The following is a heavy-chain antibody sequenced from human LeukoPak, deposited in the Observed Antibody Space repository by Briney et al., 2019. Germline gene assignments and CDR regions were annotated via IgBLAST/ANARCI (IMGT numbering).Heavy chain of an antibody. D-gene: IGHD1-1*01. CDR3: TRDTRGTIGTTTLDY. J-gene: IGHJ4*02. V-gene: IGHV3-74*01. CDR1: GFTFSSYW. Sequence: GGSLRLSCVASGFTFSSYWMHWVRQAPGKGLVWVSRINNDGSTTTYADSVKGRFTVSRDNAKNTLYLQMNSLRAEDTAVYYCTRDTRGTIGTTTLDYWGQGTLVTVSS. CDR2: INNDGSTT.